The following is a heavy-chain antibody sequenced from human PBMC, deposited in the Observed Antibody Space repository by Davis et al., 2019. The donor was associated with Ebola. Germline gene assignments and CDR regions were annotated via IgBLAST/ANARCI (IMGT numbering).Heavy chain of an antibody. CDR1: GGSISSGDYY. V-gene: IGHV4-39*07. Sequence: MPSETLSLTCTVPGGSISSGDYYWSWIRQPPGKGLEWIGEISHSGSTNYNPSLKSRVTISVDTSKNQFSLKLSSVIAADTAVYYCARDPSHDYGDYVGGWFDPWGQGTLVTVSS. J-gene: IGHJ5*02. D-gene: IGHD4-17*01. CDR2: ISHSGST. CDR3: ARDPSHDYGDYVGGWFDP.